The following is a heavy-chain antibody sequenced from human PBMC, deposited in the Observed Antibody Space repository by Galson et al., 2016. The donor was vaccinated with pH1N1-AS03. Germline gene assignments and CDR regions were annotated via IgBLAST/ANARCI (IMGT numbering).Heavy chain of an antibody. CDR1: GFTFNNYA. CDR2: ISGSGDST. D-gene: IGHD2-2*01. CDR3: AKGNIALVSAAPYS. J-gene: IGHJ4*02. Sequence: SLRLSCAASGFTFNNYAMDWVRQAPGKGLEWVSVISGSGDSTYYADSVKGRFTISRDNSKNTLYLQMDSLRAADTAVYFCAKGNIALVSAAPYSWGQGTLVTVSS. V-gene: IGHV3-23*01.